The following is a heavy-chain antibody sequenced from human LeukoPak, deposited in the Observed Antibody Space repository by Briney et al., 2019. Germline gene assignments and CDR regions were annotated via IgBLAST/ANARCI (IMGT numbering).Heavy chain of an antibody. D-gene: IGHD3-22*01. CDR2: IYSGGST. Sequence: PGGSLRLSCAASGLTVSSNYMSWVRQAPGKGLEWVSVIYSGGSTYYADSVKGRFTISRDNSKNTLYLQMNSLRAEDTAVYCCARGTMIVVVTDHYFDYWGQGTLVTVSS. CDR3: ARGTMIVVVTDHYFDY. CDR1: GLTVSSNY. J-gene: IGHJ4*02. V-gene: IGHV3-66*01.